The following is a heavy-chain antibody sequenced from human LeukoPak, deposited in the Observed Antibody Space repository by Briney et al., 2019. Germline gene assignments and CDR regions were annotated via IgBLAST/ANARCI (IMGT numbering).Heavy chain of an antibody. D-gene: IGHD1-14*01. CDR2: ISYDDGSNK. Sequence: GRSLRLSCAASGLTFSSYALHWVRQAPGKGLEWVAVISYDDGSNKYYADSVKGRFTISRDNSKNTLYLQMNSLRTEDTAVYYCARESGGNNPYYFDYWGQGTLVTVSS. CDR3: ARESGGNNPYYFDY. V-gene: IGHV3-30*04. CDR1: GLTFSSYA. J-gene: IGHJ4*02.